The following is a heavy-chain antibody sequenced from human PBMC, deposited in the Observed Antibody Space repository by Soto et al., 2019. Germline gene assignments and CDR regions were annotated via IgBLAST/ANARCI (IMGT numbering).Heavy chain of an antibody. Sequence: ASVKVSCKASGYTFTSYYMHWVRQAPGQGLEWMGIINPSGGSTSYAQKFQGRVTMTRDTSTSTVYMELSSLRSEDTAVYYCASPXAYSSSSGDYYYYGMDVWGQGTTVTVSS. CDR2: INPSGGST. CDR3: ASPXAYSSSSGDYYYYGMDV. D-gene: IGHD6-6*01. J-gene: IGHJ6*02. V-gene: IGHV1-46*01. CDR1: GYTFTSYY.